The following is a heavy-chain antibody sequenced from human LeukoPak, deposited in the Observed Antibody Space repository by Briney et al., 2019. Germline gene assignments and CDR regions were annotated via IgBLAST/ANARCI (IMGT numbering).Heavy chain of an antibody. D-gene: IGHD5-12*01. Sequence: ASVKVSCKASGGTFSSYAISWVRQAPGQGLEWMGRIIPILGIANYAKKCQGTVTITADKSTSTAYMELSSLRSADTAVYYCARDDDGIVATTYFDYWGQGTLVTVSS. CDR2: IIPILGIA. V-gene: IGHV1-69*04. CDR3: ARDDDGIVATTYFDY. CDR1: GGTFSSYA. J-gene: IGHJ4*02.